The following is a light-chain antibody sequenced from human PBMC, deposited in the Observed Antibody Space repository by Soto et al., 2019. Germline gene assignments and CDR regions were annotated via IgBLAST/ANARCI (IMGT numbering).Light chain of an antibody. CDR1: SSDIGAYDY. CDR2: EVN. J-gene: IGLJ1*01. CDR3: SSYTGGNPSYV. Sequence: QSALTQPASLSGSPGQSITISCTGTSSDIGAYDYVSWFQQHPGKAPKLMISEVNNRPSGVSNRFSGSKSGNTAYLTVSGLQAEDEADYYCSSYTGGNPSYVFGTGTKLTVL. V-gene: IGLV2-14*01.